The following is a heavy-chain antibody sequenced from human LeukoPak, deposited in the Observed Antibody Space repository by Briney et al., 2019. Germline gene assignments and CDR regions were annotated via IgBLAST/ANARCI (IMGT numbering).Heavy chain of an antibody. CDR1: GYSFTGFY. V-gene: IGHV1-2*06. CDR3: ARDDGVATIIGY. J-gene: IGHJ4*02. D-gene: IGHD5-24*01. CDR2: INPDSGVT. Sequence: ASVKVSCKASGYSFTGFYLHWVRQAPGQGLEWMGRINPDSGVTKYAQKFQGRVTMTRDTSTRTGYMELTSLTSDDTAVYYCARDDGVATIIGYWGPGTLVTVSS.